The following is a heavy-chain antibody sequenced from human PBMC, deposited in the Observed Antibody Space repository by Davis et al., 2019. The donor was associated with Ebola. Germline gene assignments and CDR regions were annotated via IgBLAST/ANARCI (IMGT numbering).Heavy chain of an antibody. V-gene: IGHV4-39*06. Sequence: SETLSLTCTVSGGSISSSSYYWGWIRQPPGKGLEWIGSIYYSGSTYYNPSLKSRVTISVDTSKKQFPLKLTSVTAADTAVYYCARALYSGNFYYFDYWGQGTLVTVSS. D-gene: IGHD1-26*01. CDR1: GGSISSSSYY. J-gene: IGHJ4*02. CDR2: IYYSGST. CDR3: ARALYSGNFYYFDY.